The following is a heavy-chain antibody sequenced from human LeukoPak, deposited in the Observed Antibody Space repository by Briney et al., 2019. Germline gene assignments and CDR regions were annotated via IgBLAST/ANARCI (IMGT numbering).Heavy chain of an antibody. CDR1: GHSFTTYG. CDR2: IADNTGNT. CDR3: AREGGGSVWHFDL. D-gene: IGHD6-25*01. J-gene: IGHJ2*01. V-gene: IGHV1-18*01. Sequence: ASVRLSCKASGHSFTTYGISWVREAPRQGRGWMGWIADNTGNTLFAQKFQARLDMTTDTSMSTAYMDLWSLTCDDTAVYYCAREGGGSVWHFDLWRRGTLVTVPS.